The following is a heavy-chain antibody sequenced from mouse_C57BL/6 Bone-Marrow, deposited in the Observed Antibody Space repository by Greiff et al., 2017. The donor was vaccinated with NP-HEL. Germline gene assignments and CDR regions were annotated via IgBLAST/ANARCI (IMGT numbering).Heavy chain of an antibody. J-gene: IGHJ4*01. CDR2: LDPENGDT. CDR1: GFNIKDDY. V-gene: IGHV14-4*01. Sequence: EVQLQQSGAELVRPGASVKLSCTASGFNIKDDYMHWVKQRPEQGLEWIGWLDPENGDTEYASKFQGKATITADTSSNTAYLQLSSLTSEDTAVYYCTPYAMDYWGQGTSVTVSS. CDR3: TPYAMDY.